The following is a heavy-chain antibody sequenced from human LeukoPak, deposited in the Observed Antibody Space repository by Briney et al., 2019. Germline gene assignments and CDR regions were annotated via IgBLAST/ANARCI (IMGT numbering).Heavy chain of an antibody. V-gene: IGHV1-46*01. Sequence: SVQVSCKASGCTFISYYMHWVRQPPGQRLEGMGIINPGGGSTSYAQKYQGRVTITRDMSKSTVYMELRSVRSEDTAVYYCARDPGKWELLPRRDYWGQGTLVTVSS. D-gene: IGHD1-26*01. CDR3: ARDPGKWELLPRRDY. CDR1: GCTFISYY. CDR2: INPGGGST. J-gene: IGHJ4*02.